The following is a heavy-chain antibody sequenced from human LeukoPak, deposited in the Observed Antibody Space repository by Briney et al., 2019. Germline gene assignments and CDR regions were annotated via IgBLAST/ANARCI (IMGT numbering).Heavy chain of an antibody. Sequence: PGGSLRLSCAASGFTFSSYGMHWVRQAPGKGLEWVAFIRYDGSNKYYADSVKGRFTISRDNSKNTLYLQMNSLRAEDTAVYYCAKDHDHVWGSYHDHYYFDYWGQGTLVTVSS. J-gene: IGHJ4*02. CDR2: IRYDGSNK. V-gene: IGHV3-30*02. CDR1: GFTFSSYG. CDR3: AKDHDHVWGSYHDHYYFDY. D-gene: IGHD3-16*02.